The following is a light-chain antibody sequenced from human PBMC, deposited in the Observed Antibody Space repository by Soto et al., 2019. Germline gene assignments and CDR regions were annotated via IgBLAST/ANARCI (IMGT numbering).Light chain of an antibody. CDR2: DVS. CDR1: SGDVGGYNY. J-gene: IGLJ1*01. Sequence: TPAGSFSGPTGRSVTMCYTVTSGDVGGYNYVSWYQEQPGKAPKLMIYDVSKRPSGVTDRFSGSKSGNTASLTISGLQAEDEADYYCRSYAGSYSSVFGTGPKVTVL. V-gene: IGLV2-11*01. CDR3: RSYAGSYSSV.